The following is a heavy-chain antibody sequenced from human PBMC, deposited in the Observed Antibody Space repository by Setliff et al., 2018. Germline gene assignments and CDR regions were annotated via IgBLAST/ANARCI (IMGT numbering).Heavy chain of an antibody. Sequence: ASVKVSCKASGYAFTGHYIHWVRQAPGQGLEWMEWINPRTGVTNYARNFQGRVTMTSDTSITTVYMDLSRLKSDDTAVYYCARGTDYHGSGSYWAKDVWGKGTTVTVSS. CDR2: INPRTGVT. V-gene: IGHV1-2*02. D-gene: IGHD3-10*01. CDR1: GYAFTGHY. CDR3: ARGTDYHGSGSYWAKDV. J-gene: IGHJ6*04.